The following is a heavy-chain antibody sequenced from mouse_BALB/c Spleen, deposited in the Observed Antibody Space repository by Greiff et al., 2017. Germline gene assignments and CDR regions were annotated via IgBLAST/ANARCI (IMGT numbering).Heavy chain of an antibody. V-gene: IGHV3-2*02. J-gene: IGHJ1*01. Sequence: EVKLLESGPGLVKPSQSLSLTCTVTGYSITSDYAWNWIRQFPGNKLEWMGYISYSGSTSYNPSLKSRISITRDTSKNQFFLQLNSVTTEDTATYYCARWNWDWYFDVWGAGTTVTVSS. CDR3: ARWNWDWYFDV. CDR2: ISYSGST. CDR1: GYSITSDYA. D-gene: IGHD4-1*01.